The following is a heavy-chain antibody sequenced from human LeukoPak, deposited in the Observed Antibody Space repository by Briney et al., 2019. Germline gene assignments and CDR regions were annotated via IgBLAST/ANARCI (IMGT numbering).Heavy chain of an antibody. D-gene: IGHD6-13*01. J-gene: IGHJ4*02. CDR3: ARDRIAETATGYDY. CDR2: VYNTGTT. Sequence: SWTLSLTCTVSGGSISSYHWSWIRQSAGRELEWIGRVYNTGTTHSNPSLKSRVTMSVDTSKNRSSLKLTSVTAADTAVYFCARDRIAETATGYDYWGQGTLVTVS. V-gene: IGHV4-4*07. CDR1: GGSISSYH.